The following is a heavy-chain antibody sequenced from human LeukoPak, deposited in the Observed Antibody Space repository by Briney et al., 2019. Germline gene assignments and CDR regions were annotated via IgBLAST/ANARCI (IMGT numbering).Heavy chain of an antibody. J-gene: IGHJ3*02. CDR3: ARDPRRWLTIPAFDI. D-gene: IGHD5-24*01. CDR2: IYYSGST. V-gene: IGHV4-39*07. Sequence: SETLSLTCTVSGGSISSSSYYWGWIRQPPGKGLEWIGSIYYSGSTYYNPSLKSRVTISVDTSKNQFSLKLSSVTAADTAVYYCARDPRRWLTIPAFDIWGQGTMVTVSS. CDR1: GGSISSSSYY.